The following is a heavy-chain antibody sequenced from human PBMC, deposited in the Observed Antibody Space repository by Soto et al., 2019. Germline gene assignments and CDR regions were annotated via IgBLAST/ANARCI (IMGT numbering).Heavy chain of an antibody. CDR2: IYSGGST. J-gene: IGHJ4*02. CDR1: GFTVSSNY. Sequence: PGGSLRLSCAASGFTVSSNYMSWVRQAPGKGLEWVSVIYSGGSTYYADSVKGRFTISRHNSKNTLYLQMNSLRAEDTAVYYCAKRKHWGHGDYADYWGQGTPVTVSS. D-gene: IGHD7-27*01. V-gene: IGHV3-53*04. CDR3: AKRKHWGHGDYADY.